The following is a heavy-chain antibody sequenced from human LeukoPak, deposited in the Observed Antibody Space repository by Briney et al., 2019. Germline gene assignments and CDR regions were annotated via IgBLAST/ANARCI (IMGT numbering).Heavy chain of an antibody. CDR1: GFTFSSYA. D-gene: IGHD6-19*01. CDR2: ISYDGSNK. Sequence: GGSLRLSCAAAGFTFSSYAMHWVRQAPGKGLEWVAVISYDGSNKYYADSVKGRFTISRDNSKNTLYLQMNSLRAEDTAVYYCARGGKQWRGGNYFDSCGQGTLVSVSS. J-gene: IGHJ4*02. CDR3: ARGGKQWRGGNYFDS. V-gene: IGHV3-30*04.